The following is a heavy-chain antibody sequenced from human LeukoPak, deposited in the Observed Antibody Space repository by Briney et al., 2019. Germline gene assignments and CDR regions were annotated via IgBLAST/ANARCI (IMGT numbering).Heavy chain of an antibody. CDR3: ARGPAIAVAGLDYYFDY. D-gene: IGHD6-19*01. J-gene: IGHJ4*02. CDR2: IKQDGSEK. Sequence: GGSLRLSCAAPGFTFSSYWMSWVRQAPGKGLEWVANIKQDGSEKYYVDSVKGRFTISRDNAKNSLYLQMNSLRAEDTAVYYCARGPAIAVAGLDYYFDYWGQGTLVTVSS. V-gene: IGHV3-7*03. CDR1: GFTFSSYW.